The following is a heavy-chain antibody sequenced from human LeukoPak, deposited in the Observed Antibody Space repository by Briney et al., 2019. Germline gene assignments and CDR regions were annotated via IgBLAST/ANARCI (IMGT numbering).Heavy chain of an antibody. V-gene: IGHV1-18*01. CDR3: ARYSGVVAPGYGMDV. CDR2: ISAYNGNT. D-gene: IGHD3-3*01. CDR1: GGTFSSYA. Sequence: ASVKVSCKASGGTFSSYAISWVRQAPGQGLAWMGWISAYNGNTDYAQKFQGRVTMTTDTSTSTAYMELRSLRSDDTAVYYCARYSGVVAPGYGMDVWGQGTTVTVSS. J-gene: IGHJ6*02.